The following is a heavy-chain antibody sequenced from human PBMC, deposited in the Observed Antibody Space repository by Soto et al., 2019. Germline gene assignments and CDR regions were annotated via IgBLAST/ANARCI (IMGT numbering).Heavy chain of an antibody. CDR3: ARDRSTYYVVPPFDP. J-gene: IGHJ5*02. CDR2: ISGSGGST. Sequence: EVQLLESGGGLVQPGGSLRLSCAASGFTFSSYAMSWVRQAPGKGLEWVSAISGSGGSTYYADSVKGRFTISRDNSKNTLYLQMNSLRAEDTAVYYYARDRSTYYVVPPFDPWGQGTLVTVSS. D-gene: IGHD3-16*01. V-gene: IGHV3-23*01. CDR1: GFTFSSYA.